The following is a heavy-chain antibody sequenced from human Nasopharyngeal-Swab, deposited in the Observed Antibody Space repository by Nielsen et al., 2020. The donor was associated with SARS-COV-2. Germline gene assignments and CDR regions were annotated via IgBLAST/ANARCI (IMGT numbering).Heavy chain of an antibody. CDR3: ARGWIAARPHYYYYYGMDV. D-gene: IGHD6-6*01. CDR1: GGSISSYY. J-gene: IGHJ6*02. V-gene: IGHV4-59*01. Sequence: SETLSLTCTVSGGSISSYYWSWIRQPPGKGLEWIGYIYYSGSTSYNPSLKSRVTISVDTSKNQFSLKLSSVTAADTAVYYCARGWIAARPHYYYYYGMDVWGQGTTVTVSS. CDR2: IYYSGST.